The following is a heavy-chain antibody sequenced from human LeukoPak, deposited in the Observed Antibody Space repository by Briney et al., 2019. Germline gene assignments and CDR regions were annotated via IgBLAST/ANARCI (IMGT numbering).Heavy chain of an antibody. D-gene: IGHD2-15*01. Sequence: GGSLRLSCAASGFTFSSYWMSWVRQAPGKGLGWVANIKYDGSEKYYVASVKGRFSISRDNAKNSLYLQMNSLRTEDTAVYYCVMVVASTTNWFDPWGQGALVTVSS. J-gene: IGHJ5*02. CDR3: VMVVASTTNWFDP. CDR2: IKYDGSEK. V-gene: IGHV3-7*05. CDR1: GFTFSSYW.